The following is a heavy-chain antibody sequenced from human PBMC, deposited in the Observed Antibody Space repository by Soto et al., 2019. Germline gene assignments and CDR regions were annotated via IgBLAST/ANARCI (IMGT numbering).Heavy chain of an antibody. D-gene: IGHD3-22*01. Sequence: GASVKVSCKXSGGTFSSYAISWVRQAPGQGLEWMGGIIPIFGTANYAQKFQGRVTITADESTSTAYMELSSLRSEDTAVYYCARDGSDSSGYSPYWGQGTLVTVSS. CDR2: IIPIFGTA. V-gene: IGHV1-69*13. J-gene: IGHJ4*02. CDR3: ARDGSDSSGYSPY. CDR1: GGTFSSYA.